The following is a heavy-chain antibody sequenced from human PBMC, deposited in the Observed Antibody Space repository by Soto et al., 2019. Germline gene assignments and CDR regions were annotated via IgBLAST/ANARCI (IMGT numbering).Heavy chain of an antibody. CDR2: IKSKTDGGTT. CDR3: TTANVWGSYLARYYYYYGMDV. D-gene: IGHD3-16*02. V-gene: IGHV3-15*07. Sequence: GGSLKLSCAASGFTFSNAWMNWVRQAPGKGLEWVGRIKSKTDGGTTDYAAPVKGRFTISRDDSKNTLYLQMNSLKTEDTAVYYCTTANVWGSYLARYYYYYGMDVWGQGTTVTVSS. J-gene: IGHJ6*02. CDR1: GFTFSNAW.